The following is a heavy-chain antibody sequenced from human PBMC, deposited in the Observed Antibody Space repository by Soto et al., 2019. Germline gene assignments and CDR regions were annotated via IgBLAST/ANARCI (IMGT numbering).Heavy chain of an antibody. V-gene: IGHV6-1*01. CDR2: TYYRSNWRH. Sequence: SQTLSLTCVISGDSVSSNTAAWNWIRSSPSRGLEWLGRTYYRSNWRHDYAVSVKSRITVNLDTSKNHFSLQLNSVTPDYTPVYDAARAVAINGLDHWGQGALVTVSS. CDR1: GDSVSSNTAA. J-gene: IGHJ5*02. D-gene: IGHD5-12*01. CDR3: ARAVAINGLDH.